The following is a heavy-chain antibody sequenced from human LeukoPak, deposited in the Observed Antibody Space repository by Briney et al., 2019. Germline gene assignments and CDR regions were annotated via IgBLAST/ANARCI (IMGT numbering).Heavy chain of an antibody. CDR1: GGSISSGGYY. Sequence: SETLSLTCTVSGGSISSGGYYWSWIRQHPGKGLEWIGYIYYSGSAYYNPSLKSRVTISVDTSKNQFSLKLSSVTAADTAVYYCAGGGQDAFDIWGQGTMVTVSS. J-gene: IGHJ3*02. D-gene: IGHD2-15*01. CDR3: AGGGQDAFDI. CDR2: IYYSGSA. V-gene: IGHV4-31*03.